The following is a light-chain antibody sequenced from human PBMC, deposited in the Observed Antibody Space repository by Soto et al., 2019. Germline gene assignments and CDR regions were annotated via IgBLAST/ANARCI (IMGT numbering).Light chain of an antibody. CDR3: QQSYSTPTWT. Sequence: DIQMTQSPSSLSASVGDRVTITCRASQSISSYLNWYQQKPGKAPKLLIYAASSLQSGVPSRFSGSGSGTDVTLTISSLQPEDFGTYYWQQSYSTPTWTFGQGTKVEIK. J-gene: IGKJ1*01. V-gene: IGKV1-39*01. CDR1: QSISSY. CDR2: AAS.